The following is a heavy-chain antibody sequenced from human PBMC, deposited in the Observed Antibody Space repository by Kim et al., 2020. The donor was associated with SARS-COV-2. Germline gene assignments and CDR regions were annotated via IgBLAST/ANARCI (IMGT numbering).Heavy chain of an antibody. Sequence: AQKFQGRVTMTRDTSISTAYMELSSLRSDDTGVYYCARDGSVTGINDAFDIWGQGTKVTVSS. CDR3: ARDGSVTGINDAFDI. J-gene: IGHJ3*02. V-gene: IGHV1-2*02. D-gene: IGHD1-20*01.